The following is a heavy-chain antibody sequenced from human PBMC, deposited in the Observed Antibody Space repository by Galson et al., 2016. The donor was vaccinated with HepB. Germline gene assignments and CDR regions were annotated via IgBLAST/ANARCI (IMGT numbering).Heavy chain of an antibody. CDR1: GGPFSSYA. CDR3: ARNLGTPDGDHSGGAEDDY. CDR2: IIPSFGTA. D-gene: IGHD2-15*01. Sequence: SVKVSCKASGGPFSSYAFSWVRQAPGQGLEWMGGIIPSFGTAHYAQKFQGRVTITADESTTTAFMELRSLRSEDTAVYFCARNLGTPDGDHSGGAEDDYWGQGTLVTVSS. J-gene: IGHJ4*02. V-gene: IGHV1-69*13.